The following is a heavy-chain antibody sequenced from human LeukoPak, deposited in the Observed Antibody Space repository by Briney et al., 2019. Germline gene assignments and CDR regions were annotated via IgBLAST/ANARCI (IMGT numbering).Heavy chain of an antibody. CDR3: ARLATTVTTRFLDY. J-gene: IGHJ4*02. CDR2: IYHSGST. Sequence: SDTLSLTCTVSGGSISSSNWWSWVRQPPGKGLEWIGEIYHSGSTNYNPSLKSRVTISVDKSKNQFSLKLSSVTAADTAVYYCARLATTVTTRFLDYWGQGTLVTVSS. D-gene: IGHD4-17*01. V-gene: IGHV4-4*02. CDR1: GGSISSSNW.